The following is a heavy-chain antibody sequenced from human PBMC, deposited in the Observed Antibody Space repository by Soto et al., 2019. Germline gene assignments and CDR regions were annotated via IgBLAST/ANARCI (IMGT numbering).Heavy chain of an antibody. J-gene: IGHJ4*02. CDR2: ISSSSSTI. V-gene: IGHV3-48*02. D-gene: IGHD1-26*01. CDR3: ARDVGATDDRYDY. CDR1: ASTFSSNS. Sequence: HPGGSLRLSCAASASTFSSNSMDWVRQAPGKGLEWVSYISSSSSTIYYADSVKGRFAISRDNAKNSLYLQMNSLRDEDTAVYYCARDVGATDDRYDYWGQGTLVTVSS.